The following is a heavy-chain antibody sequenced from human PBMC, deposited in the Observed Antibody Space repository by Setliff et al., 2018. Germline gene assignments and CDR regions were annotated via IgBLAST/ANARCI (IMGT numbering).Heavy chain of an antibody. CDR3: VKDVVGYSSTWPKRDYFDY. V-gene: IGHV3-53*01. J-gene: IGHJ4*02. D-gene: IGHD6-13*01. CDR2: TYVGGAT. CDR1: GFVVSNNE. Sequence: PGGSLRLSCAASGFVVSNNELSWVRQAPEKGLEWVSVTYVGGATNYADSVKGRFTISRDNSKKTLYLQMNSLRAEDTAVYYCVKDVVGYSSTWPKRDYFDYWGQGTLVTVSS.